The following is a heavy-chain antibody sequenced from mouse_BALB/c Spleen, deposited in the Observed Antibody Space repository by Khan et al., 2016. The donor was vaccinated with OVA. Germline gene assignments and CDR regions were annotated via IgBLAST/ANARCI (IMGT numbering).Heavy chain of an antibody. D-gene: IGHD2-1*01. CDR2: IRNSGNT. Sequence: VQLKQSGPGLVKPSQSLALTCTVSGSSIPSDYAWNWIRQFPGSKLEWMGYIRNSGNTSYNPSLKSRITITRDTSKNQFFLQLNSETTEDTATYYCARDGNWYFDVWGAGTTVTVSS. J-gene: IGHJ1*01. CDR3: ARDGNWYFDV. V-gene: IGHV3-2*02. CDR1: GSSIPSDYA.